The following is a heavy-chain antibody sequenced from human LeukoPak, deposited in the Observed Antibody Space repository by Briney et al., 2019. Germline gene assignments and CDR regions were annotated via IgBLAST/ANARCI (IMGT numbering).Heavy chain of an antibody. CDR3: ARHYCSSASCFEGYYYYMDV. Sequence: GESLKISCKGSGYNFTNYWIGWVRQMPGKGLEWMRIIYPGDSDTRYSPSFQGQVTISADKSISTAYLQWSSLKASDTAIFYCARHYCSSASCFEGYYYYMDVWGKGTTVTVSS. CDR1: GYNFTNYW. V-gene: IGHV5-51*01. CDR2: IYPGDSDT. J-gene: IGHJ6*03. D-gene: IGHD2-2*01.